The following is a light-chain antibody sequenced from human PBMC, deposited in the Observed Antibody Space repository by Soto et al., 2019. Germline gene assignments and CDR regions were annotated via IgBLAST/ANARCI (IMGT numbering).Light chain of an antibody. CDR1: SSNLGASYD. J-gene: IGLJ2*01. V-gene: IGLV1-40*01. Sequence: QSVLTQPPSVSGAPGQRVTISCTGSSSNLGASYDVHWYQQFPGAAPKLLIYADSNRPSGVPDRFSGSKSGTSASLAITGLQAEDEAYYYYQSYNSIRGAVVFGGGTKLTVL. CDR3: QSYNSIRGAVV. CDR2: ADS.